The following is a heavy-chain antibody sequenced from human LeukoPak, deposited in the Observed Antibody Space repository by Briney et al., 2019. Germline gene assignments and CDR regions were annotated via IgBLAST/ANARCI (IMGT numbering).Heavy chain of an antibody. CDR2: ILYDGSNK. Sequence: GRSLRLSCAASGFTFSSYAMHWVRQAPGKGLEWVAVILYDGSNKYYADSVKGRFTISRDNSKNTLYLQMNSLRAEDTAVYYCARDFSGYSYAIDYWGQGTLVTVSS. J-gene: IGHJ4*02. D-gene: IGHD5-18*01. CDR3: ARDFSGYSYAIDY. CDR1: GFTFSSYA. V-gene: IGHV3-30-3*01.